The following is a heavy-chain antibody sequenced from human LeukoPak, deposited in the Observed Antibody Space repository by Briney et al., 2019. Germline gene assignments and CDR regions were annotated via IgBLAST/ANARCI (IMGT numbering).Heavy chain of an antibody. CDR1: GFTFSSYS. J-gene: IGHJ6*02. CDR3: ARGMGGPSHSAVAGRYYYYGMDV. CDR2: ISSSSSTI. Sequence: PGGSLRLSCAASGFTFSSYSMNWVRQAPGKGLEWVSYISSSSSTIYYADSVKGRFTISRDNSKNTLYLQMNSLRAEDTAVYYCARGMGGPSHSAVAGRYYYYGMDVWGQGTTVTVSS. V-gene: IGHV3-48*01. D-gene: IGHD6-19*01.